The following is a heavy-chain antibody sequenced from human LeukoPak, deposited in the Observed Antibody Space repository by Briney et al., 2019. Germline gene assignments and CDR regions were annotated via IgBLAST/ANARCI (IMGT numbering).Heavy chain of an antibody. CDR2: ISGSGGST. CDR1: GFTFSSYA. Sequence: PGGSLRLSCAASGFTFSSYAMSWVRQAPGKGLEWVSAISGSGGSTYYADSVKGRFTISRDNSKNTLYLQMNSLGAEDTAVYYCAKFGSGSYYETENWFDPWGQGTLVTVSS. J-gene: IGHJ5*02. D-gene: IGHD3-10*01. V-gene: IGHV3-23*01. CDR3: AKFGSGSYYETENWFDP.